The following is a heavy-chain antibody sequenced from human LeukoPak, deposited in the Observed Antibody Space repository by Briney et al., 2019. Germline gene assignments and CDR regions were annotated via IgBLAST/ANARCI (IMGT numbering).Heavy chain of an antibody. V-gene: IGHV1-8*03. D-gene: IGHD3-10*01. CDR3: ARASATMVRGVKDAFDI. CDR2: MNPNSGNT. CDR1: GYTFTGYY. Sequence: ASVKVSCKASGYTFTGYYVHWVRQAPGQGLEWMGWMNPNSGNTGYAQKFQGRVTITRNTSISTAYMELSSLRSEDTAVYYCARASATMVRGVKDAFDIWGQGTMVTVSS. J-gene: IGHJ3*02.